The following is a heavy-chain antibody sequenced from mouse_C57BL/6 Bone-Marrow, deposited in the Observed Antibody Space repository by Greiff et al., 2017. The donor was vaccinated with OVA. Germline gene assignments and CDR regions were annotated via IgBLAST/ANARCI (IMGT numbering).Heavy chain of an antibody. CDR2: ILPGSGST. V-gene: IGHV1-9*01. Sequence: VHLVESGAELMKPGASVKLSCKATGYTFTGYWIEWVKQRPGHGLEWIGEILPGSGSTNYNEKFKGKATFTADTSSNTAYMQISSLTTEDSAIYYCARWGWGWFSYWGQGTLVTVSA. D-gene: IGHD2-3*01. CDR3: ARWGWGWFSY. CDR1: GYTFTGYW. J-gene: IGHJ3*01.